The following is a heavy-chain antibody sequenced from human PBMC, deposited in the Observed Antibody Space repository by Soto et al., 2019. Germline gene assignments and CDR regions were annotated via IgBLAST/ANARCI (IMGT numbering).Heavy chain of an antibody. CDR1: GFTFSSYA. J-gene: IGHJ6*02. CDR2: ISYDGSNK. CDR3: TRRGYGMDV. V-gene: IGHV3-30-3*01. Sequence: QVQLVESGGGVVQPGRSLRLSCAASGFTFSSYAMHWVRQAPGKGLEWVAFISYDGSNKYYADSVMGRFTISRDNSKNTLYLQMNSLRGEDTAVYYCTRRGYGMDVWGQGTTVTVS.